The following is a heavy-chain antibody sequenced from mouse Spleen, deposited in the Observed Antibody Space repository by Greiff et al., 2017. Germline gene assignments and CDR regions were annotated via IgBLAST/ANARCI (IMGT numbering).Heavy chain of an antibody. CDR3: ARPITTVVAPGFAY. V-gene: IGHV1S137*01. Sequence: VQLQQSGAELVRPGVSVKISCKGSGYTFTDYAMHWVKQSHAKSLEWIGVISTYYGDASYNQKFKGKATMTVDKSSSTAYMELARLTSEDSAIYYCARPITTVVAPGFAYWGQGTLVTVSA. D-gene: IGHD1-1*01. CDR2: ISTYYGDA. CDR1: GYTFTDYA. J-gene: IGHJ3*01.